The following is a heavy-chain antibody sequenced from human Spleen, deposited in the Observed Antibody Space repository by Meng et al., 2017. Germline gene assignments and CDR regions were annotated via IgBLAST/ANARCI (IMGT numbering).Heavy chain of an antibody. Sequence: VQLQQWGQWLLKPSETLSLTCAVYGGSFSGYYWSWIRQPPGKGLEWIGEINHSGSTNYNPSLKSRVTISVDKSKNQFSLKLSSVTAADTAVYYCARSDFWSGYKGRVWYFDLWGRGTLVTVSS. V-gene: IGHV4-34*01. J-gene: IGHJ2*01. CDR2: INHSGST. CDR1: GGSFSGYY. D-gene: IGHD3-3*01. CDR3: ARSDFWSGYKGRVWYFDL.